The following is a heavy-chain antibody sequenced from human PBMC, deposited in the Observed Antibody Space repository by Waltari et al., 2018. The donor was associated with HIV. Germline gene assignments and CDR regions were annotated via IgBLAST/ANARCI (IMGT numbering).Heavy chain of an antibody. CDR2: INPNRGGT. J-gene: IGHJ6*02. D-gene: IGHD4-17*01. V-gene: IGHV1-2*06. CDR3: ARVTTVTGDSYFYYGMDV. Sequence: QVQLVQSGSEVRKPGASVKVSCKASGYTFTGYYLHWVRQAPGQGLEWMGRINPNRGGTNYAQKFQARVTMTRDTSIGAAYIELSSLRPNDTAVYYCARVTTVTGDSYFYYGMDVWGQGTTVTVSS. CDR1: GYTFTGYY.